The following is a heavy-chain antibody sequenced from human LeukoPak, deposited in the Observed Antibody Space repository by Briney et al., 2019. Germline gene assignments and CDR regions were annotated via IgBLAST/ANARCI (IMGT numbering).Heavy chain of an antibody. CDR3: AEAGPDAFDI. CDR1: GGTFSSYA. Sequence: WASVKVSCKASGGTFSSYAISWVRQAPGQGLEWMGGFIPIFGTANYAQKFQGRVTITADESTSTAYMELSSLRSEDTAVYYCAEAGPDAFDIWGQGTMVTVSS. V-gene: IGHV1-69*13. J-gene: IGHJ3*02. D-gene: IGHD6-13*01. CDR2: FIPIFGTA.